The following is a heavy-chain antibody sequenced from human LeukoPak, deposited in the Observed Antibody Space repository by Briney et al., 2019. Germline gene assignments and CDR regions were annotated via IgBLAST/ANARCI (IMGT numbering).Heavy chain of an antibody. CDR3: ARLYDSSGYYYPFDY. V-gene: IGHV4-59*08. J-gene: IGHJ4*02. D-gene: IGHD3-22*01. Sequence: SPSETLSLTCTVSGGSISSYYWSWIRQPPGKGLEWIGYIYYSGSTNYNPSLKSRVTISVDTSKNHFSLKLSSVTAADTAVYYCARLYDSSGYYYPFDYWGQGTLVTVSS. CDR2: IYYSGST. CDR1: GGSISSYY.